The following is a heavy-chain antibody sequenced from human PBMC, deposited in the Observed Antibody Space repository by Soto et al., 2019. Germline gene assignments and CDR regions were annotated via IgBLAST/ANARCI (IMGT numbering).Heavy chain of an antibody. CDR2: ASYDGSET. D-gene: IGHD3-10*01. CDR3: VRDSGWPILNFDS. V-gene: IGHV3-30*03. Sequence: SGGSLRLSCTASGFDFRSYVIHWVRQSPGRGLEWVAAASYDGSETYYADSAKGRFTVSKEISKNTASLQMNALRHEDTAVYFCVRDSGWPILNFDSWGQGTLVTVSS. CDR1: GFDFRSYV. J-gene: IGHJ4*02.